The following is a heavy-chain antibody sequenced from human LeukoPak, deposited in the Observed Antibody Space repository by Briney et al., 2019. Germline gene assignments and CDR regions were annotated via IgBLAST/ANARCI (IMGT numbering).Heavy chain of an antibody. CDR3: ARSGLLRYFDWLPSYYYYYYMDV. CDR2: INPNSGGT. J-gene: IGHJ6*03. CDR1: GYTFTVYY. D-gene: IGHD3-9*01. V-gene: IGHV1-2*02. Sequence: AASVTVSFKSSGYTFTVYYMHWVRQAPGQGLEWMGWINPNSGGTNYAQKFQGRVTMTRDTSISTAYMELSRLRSDDTAVYYCARSGLLRYFDWLPSYYYYYYMDVWGKGTTVTVSS.